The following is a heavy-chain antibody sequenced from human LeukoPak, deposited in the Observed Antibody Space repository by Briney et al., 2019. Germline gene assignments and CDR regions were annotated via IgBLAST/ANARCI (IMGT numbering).Heavy chain of an antibody. V-gene: IGHV3-48*04. Sequence: TGGSLRLSCAASGFTFSSYSMNWVRQAPGKGLEWVSYISSSSSTIYYADSVKGRFTISRDNAKNSLYLQMNSLRAEDTAVYYCARSIAVAGYYYYYYGMDVWGQGTTVTVSS. CDR2: ISSSSSTI. D-gene: IGHD6-19*01. CDR1: GFTFSSYS. CDR3: ARSIAVAGYYYYYYGMDV. J-gene: IGHJ6*02.